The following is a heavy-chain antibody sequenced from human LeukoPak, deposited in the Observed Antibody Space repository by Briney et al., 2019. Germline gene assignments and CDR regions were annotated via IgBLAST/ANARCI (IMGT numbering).Heavy chain of an antibody. Sequence: SETLSLTCTVSGGSISSYCWSWIRQPPGKGLEWIGYIYYSGSTNYNPSLKSRVTISVDTSKNQFSLKLSSVTAADTAVYYCARENSGSYYMAYNWFDPWGQGTLVTVSS. J-gene: IGHJ5*02. CDR3: ARENSGSYYMAYNWFDP. CDR1: GGSISSYC. CDR2: IYYSGST. V-gene: IGHV4-59*01. D-gene: IGHD1-26*01.